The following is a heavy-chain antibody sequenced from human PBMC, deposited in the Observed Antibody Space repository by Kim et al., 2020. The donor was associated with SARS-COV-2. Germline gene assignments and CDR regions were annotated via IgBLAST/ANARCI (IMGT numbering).Heavy chain of an antibody. CDR1: GFSFRNYG. D-gene: IGHD3-10*01. CDR2: ISYDGSNK. Sequence: GGSLRLSCVASGFSFRNYGMHWVRQAPGRGLEWVAVISYDGSNKYSADSVKGRITISRVNSKNTLYLQMNSLRAEDTAVYYCAKDGATYYYGSGSYWDFFDCWGQGTLVTVSS. CDR3: AKDGATYYYGSGSYWDFFDC. J-gene: IGHJ4*02. V-gene: IGHV3-30*18.